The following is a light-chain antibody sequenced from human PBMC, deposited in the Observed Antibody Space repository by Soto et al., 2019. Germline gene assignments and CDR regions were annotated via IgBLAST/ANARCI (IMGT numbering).Light chain of an antibody. CDR1: RSISRY. V-gene: IGKV1-39*01. Sequence: DIRLTQSPASLSASVGDRVSITCRTSRSISRYLNWYQQKLGKAPKLLIYGASTLQGGVPSRFSGSGSGTDFTLTIIRLEPEDFAVYYCQQYDTSPYTFGQGTKLEIK. CDR3: QQYDTSPYT. J-gene: IGKJ2*01. CDR2: GAS.